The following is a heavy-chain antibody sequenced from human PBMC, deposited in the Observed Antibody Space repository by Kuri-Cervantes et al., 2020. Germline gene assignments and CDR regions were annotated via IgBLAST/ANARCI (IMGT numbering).Heavy chain of an antibody. CDR1: GFTFSNYA. D-gene: IGHD6-19*01. CDR3: TRDIGVTSVAGYLDY. V-gene: IGHV3-30-3*01. Sequence: GGSLRLSCAASGFTFSNYAMHWVRQAPGKGLEWAAIISFDGSNKYYTDSVKGRFTVSRDNSKNALFLQMNSLRGEDTAVYYCTRDIGVTSVAGYLDYWGQGTLVTVSS. CDR2: ISFDGSNK. J-gene: IGHJ4*02.